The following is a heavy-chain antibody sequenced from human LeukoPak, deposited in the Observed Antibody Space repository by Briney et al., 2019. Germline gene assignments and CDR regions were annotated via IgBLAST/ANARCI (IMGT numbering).Heavy chain of an antibody. Sequence: SETLSLTCAVYGGSFSGYYWSWIRQPPGKGLEWIGEINHSGSTNYNPSLKSRVTISVDTSKNQFSLKLSSVTAADTAVYYCARDSADCSGGSCYWDWGQGTLVTVSS. CDR1: GGSFSGYY. V-gene: IGHV4-34*01. J-gene: IGHJ4*02. CDR3: ARDSADCSGGSCYWD. CDR2: INHSGST. D-gene: IGHD2-15*01.